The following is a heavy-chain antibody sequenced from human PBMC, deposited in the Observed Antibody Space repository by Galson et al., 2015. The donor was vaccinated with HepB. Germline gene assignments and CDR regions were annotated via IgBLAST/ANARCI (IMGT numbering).Heavy chain of an antibody. CDR3: ARDTGDYGDFDAFDI. Sequence: SLRLSCAASGFTFSNYALHWVRQAPGKGLEWVAVISDDGSNTYFADSVKGRFTISRDNSKNTLYLQMNSLRAEDTAVYYCARDTGDYGDFDAFDIWGQGTVVTVSS. V-gene: IGHV3-30-3*01. CDR2: ISDDGSNT. CDR1: GFTFSNYA. D-gene: IGHD4-17*01. J-gene: IGHJ3*02.